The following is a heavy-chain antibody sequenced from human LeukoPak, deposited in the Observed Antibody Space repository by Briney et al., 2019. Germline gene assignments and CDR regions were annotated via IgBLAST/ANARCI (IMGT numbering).Heavy chain of an antibody. D-gene: IGHD6-13*01. Sequence: SVKVSCKASGGTFSSYAISWVRQAPGQGLEWMGGIIPIFGTANYAQKFQGRVTITADKSTSTAYMELSSLRSEDTAVYYCAREGSIAAAGSYFDYWGQGTLVTVSS. V-gene: IGHV1-69*06. J-gene: IGHJ4*02. CDR3: AREGSIAAAGSYFDY. CDR2: IIPIFGTA. CDR1: GGTFSSYA.